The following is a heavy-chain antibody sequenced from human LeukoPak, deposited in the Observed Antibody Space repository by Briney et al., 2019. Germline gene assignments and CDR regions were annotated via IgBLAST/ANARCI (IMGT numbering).Heavy chain of an antibody. D-gene: IGHD1-26*01. CDR1: VFTFSSYW. Sequence: QTGGSLRLSCGASVFTFSSYWMHWVRQAPGKGLVWVSRIKSDGSSTTYADSVKGRFTISRDNAKNTLYLQMNSLRAEDTAMYYCARDWMGAYWGQGTLVTVSS. CDR3: ARDWMGAY. V-gene: IGHV3-74*03. CDR2: IKSDGSST. J-gene: IGHJ4*02.